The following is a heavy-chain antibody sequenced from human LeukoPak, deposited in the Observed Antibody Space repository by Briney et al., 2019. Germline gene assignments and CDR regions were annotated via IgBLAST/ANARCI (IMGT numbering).Heavy chain of an antibody. J-gene: IGHJ4*02. V-gene: IGHV3-30*18. Sequence: PGGSLRLSCAASGFTFSSYSMNWVRQAPGKGLEWVAVISYDGSNKYYADSVKGRFTISRDNSKNTLYLQMNSLRAEDTAVYYCAKSRLTYYYDSLDYWGQGTLVTVSS. CDR3: AKSRLTYYYDSLDY. CDR1: GFTFSSYS. D-gene: IGHD3-22*01. CDR2: ISYDGSNK.